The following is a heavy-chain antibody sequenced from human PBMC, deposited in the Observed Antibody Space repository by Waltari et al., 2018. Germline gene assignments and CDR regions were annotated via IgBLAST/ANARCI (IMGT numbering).Heavy chain of an antibody. CDR1: GYTFTNFG. V-gene: IGHV1-18*01. D-gene: IGHD2-15*01. J-gene: IGHJ4*02. Sequence: QVQLVQSGAEVKKPGASVKVSCKASGYTFTNFGVNWVRQAPGQGLEWMGWVCPYNGYADYEHTFQGRVTMTTDTSTKTAYLELTSLRSDDTAVYYCARGGGPRTVVALTFDLWGQGTLITVSS. CDR3: ARGGGPRTVVALTFDL. CDR2: VCPYNGYA.